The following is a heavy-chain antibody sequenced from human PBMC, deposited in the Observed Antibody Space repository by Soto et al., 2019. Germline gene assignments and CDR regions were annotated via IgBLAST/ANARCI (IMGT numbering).Heavy chain of an antibody. J-gene: IGHJ6*02. CDR3: ARSAVTTQYYYYGMDV. V-gene: IGHV4-4*07. Sequence: SETLSLTCTVSGDSISSYYWSWIRHPAGKGLEWIGHLYISGSTNYNPSLKSRVSMSVDTSKNQFSLKLTSVTAADTAVYYCARSAVTTQYYYYGMDVWGQGTTVTVSS. D-gene: IGHD4-17*01. CDR2: LYISGST. CDR1: GDSISSYY.